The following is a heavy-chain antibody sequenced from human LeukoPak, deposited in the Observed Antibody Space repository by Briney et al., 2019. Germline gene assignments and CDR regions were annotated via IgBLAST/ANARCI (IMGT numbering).Heavy chain of an antibody. V-gene: IGHV4-39*01. CDR2: IYYSGST. D-gene: IGHD2-21*02. J-gene: IGHJ4*02. CDR3: ASNIVVVTPKPDSEYFDY. Sequence: SETLSLTCTVSGGSISSSSYYWGWIRQPPGKGLEWIGSIYYSGSTYYNPSLKSRVTISVDTSKNQFSLKLSSVTAADTAVYYCASNIVVVTPKPDSEYFDYWGQGTLVTVSS. CDR1: GGSISSSSYY.